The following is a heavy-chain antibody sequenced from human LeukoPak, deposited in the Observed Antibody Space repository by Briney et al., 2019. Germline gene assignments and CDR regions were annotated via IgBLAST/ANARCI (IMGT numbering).Heavy chain of an antibody. D-gene: IGHD4-23*01. CDR1: GGSISSYY. Sequence: SENLSRNCTVSGGSISSYYWSWLRQLSGKGLEWIGYIYYSGRTNYNPSLKSRVTISVDTSKNQFSLKLSSVTAADTAVYYCANYGGNSMAYWGQGTLVTVSS. CDR3: ANYGGNSMAY. J-gene: IGHJ4*02. CDR2: IYYSGRT. V-gene: IGHV4-59*01.